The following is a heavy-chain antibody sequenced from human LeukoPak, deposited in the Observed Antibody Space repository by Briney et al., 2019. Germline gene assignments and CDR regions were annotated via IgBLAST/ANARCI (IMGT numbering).Heavy chain of an antibody. D-gene: IGHD3-3*01. V-gene: IGHV3-33*01. J-gene: IGHJ4*02. CDR3: ARDNPTYYDFWSGSTDY. Sequence: GGSLRLSCAASGFTFSSYGMHWVRQAPGKGLEWVAVIWYGGSNKYYADSVKGRFTISRDNSKNTLYLQMNSLRAEDTAVYYCARDNPTYYDFWSGSTDYWGQGTLVTVSS. CDR1: GFTFSSYG. CDR2: IWYGGSNK.